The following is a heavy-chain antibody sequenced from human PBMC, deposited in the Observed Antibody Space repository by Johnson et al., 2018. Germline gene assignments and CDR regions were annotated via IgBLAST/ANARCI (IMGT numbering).Heavy chain of an antibody. CDR1: GFTFSSYG. Sequence: QVQLVESGGGVVQPGRSLRLSCAASGFTFSSYGFHWVRQGPGKGLEWVTIMSYDVSSKYYGDSVKGRFTVSRDDSKNTLYLQMTSLRAEDTAVYYCAKGPQYYYDSCDMWGQGTMVTVSS. V-gene: IGHV3-30*18. J-gene: IGHJ3*02. D-gene: IGHD3-22*01. CDR2: MSYDVSSK. CDR3: AKGPQYYYDSCDM.